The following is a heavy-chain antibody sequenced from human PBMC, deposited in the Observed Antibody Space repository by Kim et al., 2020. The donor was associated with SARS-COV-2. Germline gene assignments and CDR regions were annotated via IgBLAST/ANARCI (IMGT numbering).Heavy chain of an antibody. Sequence: SETLSLTCTVSGGSISSSSYYWGWIRQPPGKGLEWIGSIYYSGSTYYNPSLKSRVTISVDTSKNQFSLKLSSVTAADTAVYYCARHYNVRGVDYYYGMDVWGQGTTVTVSS. V-gene: IGHV4-39*01. D-gene: IGHD3-10*01. J-gene: IGHJ6*02. CDR2: IYYSGST. CDR1: GGSISSSSYY. CDR3: ARHYNVRGVDYYYGMDV.